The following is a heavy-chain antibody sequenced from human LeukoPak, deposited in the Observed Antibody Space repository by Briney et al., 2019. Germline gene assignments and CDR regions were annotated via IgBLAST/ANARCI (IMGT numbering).Heavy chain of an antibody. CDR3: AKDQELSITGTTGYFDY. CDR2: ISGSGGST. V-gene: IGHV3-23*01. Sequence: GGSLRLSCAASGFTFSSYAMRWVRQAPGKGLEWVSAISGSGGSTYYADSVKGRFTISRDNSKNTLYLQMNSLRAEDTAVYYCAKDQELSITGTTGYFDYWGQGTLVTVSS. J-gene: IGHJ4*02. D-gene: IGHD1-7*01. CDR1: GFTFSSYA.